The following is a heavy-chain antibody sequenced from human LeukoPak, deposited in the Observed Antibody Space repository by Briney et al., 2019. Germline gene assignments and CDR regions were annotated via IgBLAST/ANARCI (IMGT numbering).Heavy chain of an antibody. CDR2: INHSGST. J-gene: IGHJ4*02. CDR3: ARGISDYYDSSGYYYEDY. Sequence: PSETLSLTCAVYGGSFSGYYWSWIRQPPGKGLEWIGEINHSGSTNYNPSLKSRVTISVDTSKNQFSLKLSSVTAADTAVYYCARGISDYYDSSGYYYEDYWGQGTLVTASS. CDR1: GGSFSGYY. V-gene: IGHV4-34*01. D-gene: IGHD3-22*01.